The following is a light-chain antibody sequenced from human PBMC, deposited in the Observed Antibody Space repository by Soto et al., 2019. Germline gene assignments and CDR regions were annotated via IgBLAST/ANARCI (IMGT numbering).Light chain of an antibody. CDR1: QSVSSSH. J-gene: IGKJ5*01. V-gene: IGKV3-20*01. Sequence: EIVLAQSTGTLSLFPGARATLSCRGSQSVSSSHLAWYQHKPGQDPRILIYAASSRATGSPDRFSGGGSGTDFNLTSSSLETEDFAVYYCQQYGYSPITFGQGTRLEIK. CDR3: QQYGYSPIT. CDR2: AAS.